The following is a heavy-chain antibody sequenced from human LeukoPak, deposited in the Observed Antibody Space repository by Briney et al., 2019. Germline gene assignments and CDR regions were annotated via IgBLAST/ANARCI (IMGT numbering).Heavy chain of an antibody. CDR1: GFTFSKFW. CDR2: IHPEGNEK. Sequence: GGSLRLSCAVSGFTFSKFWMSWVRQAPGRGLEWVANIHPEGNEKYHVESVKGRFTISRDNAKNSLFLQMNGLRVEDTAIYYCARGDDFSGDHWGQGTLVTVSS. J-gene: IGHJ4*02. V-gene: IGHV3-7*04. D-gene: IGHD1-1*01. CDR3: ARGDDFSGDH.